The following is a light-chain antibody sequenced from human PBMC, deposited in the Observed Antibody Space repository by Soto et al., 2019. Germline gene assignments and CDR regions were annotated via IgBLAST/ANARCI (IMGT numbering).Light chain of an antibody. J-gene: IGKJ1*01. CDR2: GAS. V-gene: IGKV3-20*01. Sequence: QSPGILSVYPGESAALSCRASQSVSSNLAWYHQNPGQAPRLLIYGASSRATGIPDRFSGSGSGTDFTLTISRLEPEDFAVYYCQQYTSSPWTFGQGSMVDI. CDR3: QQYTSSPWT. CDR1: QSVSSN.